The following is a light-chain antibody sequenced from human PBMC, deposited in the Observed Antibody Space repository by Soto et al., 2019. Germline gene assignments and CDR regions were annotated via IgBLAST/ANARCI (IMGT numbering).Light chain of an antibody. J-gene: IGKJ2*01. V-gene: IGKV3-20*01. CDR3: QHYASSPHT. CDR1: QSVRGSY. Sequence: ELVLTQSPGTLSLSAGERVALSCRASQSVRGSYLAWYQQKPGQAPRLLIYEASRRAPGIPDRFSGSGSGTDFILTINNLEPEDLALYFCQHYASSPHTFGQGTKLEMK. CDR2: EAS.